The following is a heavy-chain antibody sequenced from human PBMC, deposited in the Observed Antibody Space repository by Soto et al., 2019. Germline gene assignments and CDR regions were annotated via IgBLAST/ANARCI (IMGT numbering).Heavy chain of an antibody. V-gene: IGHV1-69*01. Sequence: QVHVVQSGAEMKRLGSSVKVSCKASGGPYSSYAFNWVRQAPGQGLEWVGGTIPVFQTTNLAQKFQGRVTLTADERTTTADMELSRLTSEDTAVYFCILGYRSLWKNFFDYWGQGTLVSVTS. CDR3: ILGYRSLWKNFFDY. J-gene: IGHJ4*02. CDR1: GGPYSSYA. D-gene: IGHD3-16*02. CDR2: TIPVFQTT.